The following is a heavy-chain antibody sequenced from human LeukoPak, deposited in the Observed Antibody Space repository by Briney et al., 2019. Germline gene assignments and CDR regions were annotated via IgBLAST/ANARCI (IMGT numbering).Heavy chain of an antibody. J-gene: IGHJ4*02. V-gene: IGHV3-21*01. D-gene: IGHD6-13*01. CDR2: ISSSSSYI. CDR3: ARDSQAVGTDFDY. CDR1: GFTFSSYN. Sequence: GGSLRLSRAASGFTFSSYNMNWVRQAPGKGLEWVSSISSSSSYITYADSVKGRFTISRDNAKNSLYLQMHSLRAEDTAVYYCARDSQAVGTDFDYWGQGTLVTVSS.